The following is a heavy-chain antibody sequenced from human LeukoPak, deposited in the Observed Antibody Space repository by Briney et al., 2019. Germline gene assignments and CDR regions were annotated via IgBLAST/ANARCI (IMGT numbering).Heavy chain of an antibody. CDR2: ISGSGGST. D-gene: IGHD3-22*01. Sequence: GGSLRLSCAASGFTFSSYAMSWVRQAPGKGLEWVSAISGSGGSTYYADSVKGRFTISRDNSKNTLYLQVNSLRAEDTAVYYCAKAAYYYDSSGYLDYWGQGTLVTVSS. CDR3: AKAAYYYDSSGYLDY. V-gene: IGHV3-23*01. J-gene: IGHJ4*02. CDR1: GFTFSSYA.